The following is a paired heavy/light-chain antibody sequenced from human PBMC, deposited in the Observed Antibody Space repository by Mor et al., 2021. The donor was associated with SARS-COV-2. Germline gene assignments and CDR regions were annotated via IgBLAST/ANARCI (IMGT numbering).Heavy chain of an antibody. V-gene: IGHV1-3*01. CDR1: GYNFANHT. CDR3: ARGFCGENKCTPTWLDP. J-gene: IGHJ5*02. Sequence: QVQLVQSGAEVKRPGASVKVSCKASGYNFANHTIHWVRQAPGQRLEWMGWINAGSGNTRYSQKFQGRVTITRDTSASTVYMELSSLTSEDTAVFYCARGFCGENKCTPTWLDPWGQGALVTVSS. CDR2: INAGSGNT. D-gene: IGHD2-21*01.
Light chain of an antibody. Sequence: DNVMTQSPDSLAVSLGERATINCKSSQSVFYNSNNKNYLAWYQHKPGQPPKLLIYWASTRQSGVPDRFSGSGSGTDFTLTISSLQAEDVAVYYCHQYYGVPFTFGGGTKVEIK. CDR2: WAS. CDR1: QSVFYNSNNKNY. CDR3: HQYYGVPFT. V-gene: IGKV4-1*01. J-gene: IGKJ4*01.